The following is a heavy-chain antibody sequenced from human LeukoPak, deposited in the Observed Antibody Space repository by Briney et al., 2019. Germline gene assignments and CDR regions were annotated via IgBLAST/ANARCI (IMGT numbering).Heavy chain of an antibody. V-gene: IGHV1-69*16. J-gene: IGHJ4*02. CDR3: ARDLGYSYGYRFDY. D-gene: IGHD5-18*01. Sequence: GASVKVSCKASGGTFSSYTISWVRQAPGQGLEWMGRIIPILGIANYAQKFQGRVTITTDESTSTAYMELSSLRSEDTAVYYCARDLGYSYGYRFDYWGQGTLVTVSS. CDR1: GGTFSSYT. CDR2: IIPILGIA.